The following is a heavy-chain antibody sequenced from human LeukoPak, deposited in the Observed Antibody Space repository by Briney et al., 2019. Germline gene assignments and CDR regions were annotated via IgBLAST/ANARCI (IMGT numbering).Heavy chain of an antibody. Sequence: ASVKVSCKASGNTFTGYYIHWVRQAPGQGLEWMGWIDPKSGGTNYAQKFQGRVTMTRDTSISTAYMELSRLRSDDTAVYYCAKDVVVAATAGFDYWGQGTLVTVSS. CDR2: IDPKSGGT. CDR3: AKDVVVAATAGFDY. V-gene: IGHV1-2*02. D-gene: IGHD2-15*01. J-gene: IGHJ4*02. CDR1: GNTFTGYY.